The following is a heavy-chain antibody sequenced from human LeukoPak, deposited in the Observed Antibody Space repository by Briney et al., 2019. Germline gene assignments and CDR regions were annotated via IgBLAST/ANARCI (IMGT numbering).Heavy chain of an antibody. CDR1: GGSIGSGSYY. J-gene: IGHJ6*03. Sequence: SETLSLTCTVSGGSIGSGSYYWSWIRQPAGKGLEWIGHIYTRGTTNYNPSVKSRVTVSLDTSKNQISLQLSSVTAADTAIYYCARVYTVMGATTVDHYHYYMDVWGKGTTVTVSS. CDR3: ARVYTVMGATTVDHYHYYMDV. D-gene: IGHD5-18*01. CDR2: IYTRGTT. V-gene: IGHV4-61*09.